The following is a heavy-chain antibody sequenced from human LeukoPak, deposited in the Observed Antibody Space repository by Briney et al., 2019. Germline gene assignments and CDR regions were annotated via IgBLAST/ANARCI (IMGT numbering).Heavy chain of an antibody. Sequence: ASAKVSCKASGYTLTGYYMYWVRQAPGQGLEWMGWIKPNSGGIKYAQKFQGRVTMTRDTSISTAYMELSRLRSDDTAMYYCARATGWQQLISTGWFDPWGQGTLVTVSS. V-gene: IGHV1-2*02. CDR2: IKPNSGGI. CDR3: ARATGWQQLISTGWFDP. J-gene: IGHJ5*02. CDR1: GYTLTGYY. D-gene: IGHD6-13*01.